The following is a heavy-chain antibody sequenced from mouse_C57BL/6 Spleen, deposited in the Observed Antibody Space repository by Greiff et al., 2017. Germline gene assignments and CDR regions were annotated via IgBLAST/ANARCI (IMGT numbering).Heavy chain of an antibody. CDR1: GYTFTDYY. V-gene: IGHV1-26*01. J-gene: IGHJ4*01. CDR2: INPNNGGT. CDR3: ARGTTVGYAMDY. D-gene: IGHD1-1*01. Sequence: VQLQQSGPELVKPGASVKISCKASGYTFTDYYMNWVKQSHGKSLEWIGDINPNNGGTSYNQKFKGKATLTVDKSSSTAYMELRSLTSEDSAVDYCARGTTVGYAMDYWGQGTSVTVSS.